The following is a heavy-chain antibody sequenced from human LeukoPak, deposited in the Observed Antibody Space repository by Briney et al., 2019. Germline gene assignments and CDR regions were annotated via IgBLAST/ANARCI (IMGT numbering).Heavy chain of an antibody. Sequence: GGSLRLSCAASGFTFSSNGMSWVRQAQGKGRGWVAAISGSGGSTYYADSVKGRFTISRDNSKNIAHLQMDSLRAEDTAVYYCAKDDSRYPSFFDYWGQGNLVTVSS. D-gene: IGHD3-9*01. V-gene: IGHV3-23*01. CDR2: ISGSGGST. CDR3: AKDDSRYPSFFDY. CDR1: GFTFSSNG. J-gene: IGHJ4*02.